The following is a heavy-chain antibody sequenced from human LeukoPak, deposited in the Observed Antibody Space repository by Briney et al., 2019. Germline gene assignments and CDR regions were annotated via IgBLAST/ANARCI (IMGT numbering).Heavy chain of an antibody. J-gene: IGHJ2*01. D-gene: IGHD3-3*01. CDR2: IYTSGST. CDR1: SGSISSSSYY. Sequence: SQTLSLTCTVYSGSISSSSYYRSWTRQPPGKVLEWIGRIYTSGSTNYNPSLKSRVTISVDASKNQFSLKLSSVTAADTAVYYCARDVVDYDFWSGYSYWYFDLWGRGTLVTVSS. CDR3: ARDVVDYDFWSGYSYWYFDL. V-gene: IGHV4-61*02.